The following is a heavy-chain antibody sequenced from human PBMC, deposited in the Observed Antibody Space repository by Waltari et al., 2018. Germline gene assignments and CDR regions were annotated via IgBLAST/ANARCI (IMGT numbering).Heavy chain of an antibody. V-gene: IGHV1-2*04. CDR2: SNPNSGGT. Sequence: QVQLVQSGAEVKKPGASVQVSCKASGYTFTGYYMHWVRQAPGQGLEWMGWSNPNSGGTNYAQKFQGWVTMTRDTSINTSYMELSRLRSDDTAVYYCATGGITEITVLDYWGQGTLFTVSS. CDR3: ATGGITEITVLDY. CDR1: GYTFTGYY. J-gene: IGHJ4*02. D-gene: IGHD1-7*01.